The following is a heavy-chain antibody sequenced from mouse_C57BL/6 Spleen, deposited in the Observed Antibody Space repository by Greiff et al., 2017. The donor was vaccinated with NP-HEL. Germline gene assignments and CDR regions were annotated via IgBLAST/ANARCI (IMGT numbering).Heavy chain of an antibody. V-gene: IGHV5-4*01. CDR2: ISDGGSYT. Sequence: EVKLVESGGGLVKPGGSLKLSCAASGFTFSSYAMSWVRQTPEKRLEWVANISDGGSYTYYPDNVKGRFTISRDNAKNNLYLQLSNLKSEDTAMYYCARDGHYYGSSYYFDYWGQSTTLTVSS. CDR1: GFTFSSYA. CDR3: ARDGHYYGSSYYFDY. D-gene: IGHD1-1*01. J-gene: IGHJ2*01.